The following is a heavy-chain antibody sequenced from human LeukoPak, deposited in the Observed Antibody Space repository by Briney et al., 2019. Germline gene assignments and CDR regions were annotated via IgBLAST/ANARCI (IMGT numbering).Heavy chain of an antibody. J-gene: IGHJ4*02. V-gene: IGHV4-39*01. D-gene: IGHD2-8*02. CDR1: GGSISSSSYY. CDR2: IYYSGST. CDR3: AGRHPRNTVDF. Sequence: PSETLSLTCTVSGGSISSSSYYWGWIRQPPGKGLEWIGSIYYSGSTYYNPPLKSRVTISVDTSKNQFSLKLSSVTAADTAVYCCAGRHPRNTVDFWGQGTLVTVSS.